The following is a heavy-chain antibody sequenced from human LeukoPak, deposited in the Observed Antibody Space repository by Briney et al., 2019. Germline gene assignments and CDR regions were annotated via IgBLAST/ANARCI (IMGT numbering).Heavy chain of an antibody. D-gene: IGHD3-3*01. J-gene: IGHJ1*01. CDR1: GFTFSSHW. CDR2: ILTDGITT. Sequence: GGSLRLSCAASGFTFSSHWMHWVRQAPGTGLVWVAGILTDGITTTYADSVKGRLTISRDNAENTLYLQMNSLRPEDTAVYYCARDTVDNRSAYYYQYWGQGTLVTVSS. CDR3: ARDTVDNRSAYYYQY. V-gene: IGHV3-74*01.